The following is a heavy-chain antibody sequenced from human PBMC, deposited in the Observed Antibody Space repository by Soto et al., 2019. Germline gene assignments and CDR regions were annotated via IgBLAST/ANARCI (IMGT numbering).Heavy chain of an antibody. D-gene: IGHD5-18*01. CDR2: INHSGST. Sequence: SETLSLTCAVYGGSFSGYYWSWIRQPPGKGLEWIGEINHSGSTNYNPSLKSRVTISVDTSKNQFSLKLSSVTAADTAVYYCAGFYVDTAMVTMWVGWFDPWGQGTLVTVSS. J-gene: IGHJ5*02. CDR1: GGSFSGYY. CDR3: AGFYVDTAMVTMWVGWFDP. V-gene: IGHV4-34*01.